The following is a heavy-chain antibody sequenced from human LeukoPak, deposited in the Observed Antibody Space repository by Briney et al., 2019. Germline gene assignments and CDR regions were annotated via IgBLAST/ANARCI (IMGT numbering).Heavy chain of an antibody. Sequence: PGGSLRLSCAASGFTFSNYNMNWVRQAPGKGLEWVSSISSSSSYIYYADSVKGRFTISRDNAKNSLYLQMNSLRAEDTAVYYCASGGATSFDYWGQGTLVTVPS. D-gene: IGHD1-26*01. V-gene: IGHV3-21*01. CDR2: ISSSSSYI. CDR1: GFTFSNYN. J-gene: IGHJ4*02. CDR3: ASGGATSFDY.